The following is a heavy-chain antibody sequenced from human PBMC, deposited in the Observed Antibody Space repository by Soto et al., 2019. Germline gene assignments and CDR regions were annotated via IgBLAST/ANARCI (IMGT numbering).Heavy chain of an antibody. J-gene: IGHJ4*02. CDR3: ASPLDSGGIPFDY. CDR2: IYYSGST. D-gene: IGHD6-19*01. CDR1: GGSISRSSYY. V-gene: IGHV4-39*01. Sequence: PETLSLTCTVSGGSISRSSYYWGWIRQPPGKGLEWIGSIYYSGSTYYNPSLKSRVTISVDTSKNQFSLKLSSVTAADTAVYYCASPLDSGGIPFDYWGQGTLVPVSS.